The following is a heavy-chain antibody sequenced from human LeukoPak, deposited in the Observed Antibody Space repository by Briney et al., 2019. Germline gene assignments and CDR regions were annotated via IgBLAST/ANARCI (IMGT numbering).Heavy chain of an antibody. D-gene: IGHD6-13*01. CDR2: IYPGDSDT. J-gene: IGHJ5*02. V-gene: IGHV5-51*01. CDR1: GYNFATYW. CDR3: ARPYSSTSAWFDP. Sequence: GESLQISCKGLGYNFATYWIAWVRQMPGKGLEWMGIIYPGDSDTRYSPSFQGQVTISADTSINTAYLQWISLKPSDTAIYFCARPYSSTSAWFDPWGQGTLVTVSS.